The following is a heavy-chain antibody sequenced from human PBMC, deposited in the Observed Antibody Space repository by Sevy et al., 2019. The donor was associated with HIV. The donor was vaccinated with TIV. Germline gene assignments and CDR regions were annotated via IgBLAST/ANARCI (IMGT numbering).Heavy chain of an antibody. D-gene: IGHD2-2*01. V-gene: IGHV4-34*01. Sequence: SETLSLTCAVYGGSFSGDYWSWIRQPPGKGLEWIGEINHSGSTNYNPSLKSRVTISGDTSKNQFSLELSSVTAADTAVYYCARHCTGTSCSHAFDIWGQGTMVTVSS. J-gene: IGHJ3*02. CDR1: GGSFSGDY. CDR2: INHSGST. CDR3: ARHCTGTSCSHAFDI.